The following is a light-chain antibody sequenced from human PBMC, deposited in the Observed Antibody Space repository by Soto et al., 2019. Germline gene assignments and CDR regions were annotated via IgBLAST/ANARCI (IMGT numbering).Light chain of an antibody. CDR1: YSFVYHDRNTC. CDR2: KTS. V-gene: IGKV2D-30*01. Sequence: VVMTPSPLYRATILGQASSIICISTYSFVYHDRNTCLEWYQQKPGQSPRRLIYKTSSCDSGVPDRFSGSGSGTDFTLNISRVEAEDVGVYYCMQGTRCPLTFGQGTRVDIK. CDR3: MQGTRCPLT. J-gene: IGKJ1*01.